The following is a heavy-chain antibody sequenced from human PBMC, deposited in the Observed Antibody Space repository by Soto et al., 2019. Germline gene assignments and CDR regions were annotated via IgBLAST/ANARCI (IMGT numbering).Heavy chain of an antibody. Sequence: QLQLQESGPGLVKPSETLSLTCTVSGGSISSSSYYWGWIRQPPGKGLEWIGSIYYSGSTYYNPSLKSRVTISVDTSKNQFSLKLSSVTAADTAVYYCARLKADSGYELDYWGQGTLVTVSS. V-gene: IGHV4-39*01. J-gene: IGHJ4*02. CDR2: IYYSGST. CDR3: ARLKADSGYELDY. CDR1: GGSISSSSYY. D-gene: IGHD5-12*01.